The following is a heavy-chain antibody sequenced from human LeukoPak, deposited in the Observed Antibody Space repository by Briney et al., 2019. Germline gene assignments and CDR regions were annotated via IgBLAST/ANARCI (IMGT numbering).Heavy chain of an antibody. CDR3: AREWQGGIAAAGTRIEGDY. J-gene: IGHJ4*02. CDR2: INQDGSEK. V-gene: IGHV3-7*01. Sequence: GGSLRLSCAVSGFAVGGYWMSWVRQGPGKGLEWVANINQDGSEKYYVDSVKGRFTISRDNAENSLFLQMSSLRVEDTAVYYCAREWQGGIAAAGTRIEGDYWGQGTLVAVSS. D-gene: IGHD6-13*01. CDR1: GFAVGGYW.